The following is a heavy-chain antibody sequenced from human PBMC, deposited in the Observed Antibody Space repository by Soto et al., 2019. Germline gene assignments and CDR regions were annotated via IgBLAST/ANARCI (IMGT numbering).Heavy chain of an antibody. CDR3: AREPFDSSGYPVGYFDY. D-gene: IGHD3-22*01. Sequence: GGSLRLSCAVSGFTVSNNYMSWVRQAPGEGLEWVSVLYSGGSTYYAGSVKGRFIISRDNSNNTLYLQMNSLRAEDTAVYYCAREPFDSSGYPVGYFDYWGQGTLVTVSS. V-gene: IGHV3-53*01. J-gene: IGHJ4*02. CDR1: GFTVSNNY. CDR2: LYSGGST.